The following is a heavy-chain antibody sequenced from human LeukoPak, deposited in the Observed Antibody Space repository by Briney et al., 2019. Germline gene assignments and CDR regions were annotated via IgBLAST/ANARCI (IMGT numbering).Heavy chain of an antibody. J-gene: IGHJ4*02. CDR3: ARVGVGATSPFGY. CDR2: IIPIFGTA. V-gene: IGHV1-69*05. D-gene: IGHD1-26*01. Sequence: SVKVSCKASGGTFSSYAISWVRQAPGQGLEWMGRIIPIFGTANYAQKFQGRVTITTDESTSTAYMELSSLRSEDTAVYYCARVGVGATSPFGYWGQGTLVTISS. CDR1: GGTFSSYA.